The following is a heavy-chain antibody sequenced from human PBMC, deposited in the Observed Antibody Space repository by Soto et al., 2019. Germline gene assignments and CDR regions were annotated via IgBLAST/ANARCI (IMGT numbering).Heavy chain of an antibody. V-gene: IGHV1-18*01. CDR1: GYTFTSYG. J-gene: IGHJ4*02. Sequence: QVQLVQSGAEVKKPGASVKVSCKASGYTFTSYGISWVRQAPGQGLEWMGWISAYNGNTNYAQKLQGRGTMTTDTSTSTAYMELRSLRSDDTAVYYCARRGYYYYDSSGYSYFDYWGQGTLVTVSS. CDR2: ISAYNGNT. CDR3: ARRGYYYYDSSGYSYFDY. D-gene: IGHD3-22*01.